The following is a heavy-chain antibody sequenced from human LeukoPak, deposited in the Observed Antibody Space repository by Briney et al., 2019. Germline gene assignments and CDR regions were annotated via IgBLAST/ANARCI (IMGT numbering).Heavy chain of an antibody. D-gene: IGHD2-21*01. V-gene: IGHV1-46*01. Sequence: ASVKVSCKASGYTFTSYYMHWVRQAPGQGLEWMGIINPSGGSTSYAQKFQGRVTMTRDTSTSTVYMELSSLRPEDTAVYYCARADCGGDCYPSTYFDYWGQGTLVTVSS. CDR3: ARADCGGDCYPSTYFDY. CDR2: INPSGGST. J-gene: IGHJ4*02. CDR1: GYTFTSYY.